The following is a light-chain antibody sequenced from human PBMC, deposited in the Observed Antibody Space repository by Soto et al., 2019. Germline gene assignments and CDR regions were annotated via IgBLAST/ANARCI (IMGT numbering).Light chain of an antibody. V-gene: IGKV3-20*01. CDR3: QQYGSSPPRT. CDR1: QSVSSR. Sequence: EIVLTHSPGTLSFSPGERATLSCRASQSVSSRLAWYQQRPGQAPRLLIYGASTRATDVPDRFSGSGSGADFTLSISRLEPEDFAVYYCQQYGSSPPRTFGQGTKVDIK. J-gene: IGKJ1*01. CDR2: GAS.